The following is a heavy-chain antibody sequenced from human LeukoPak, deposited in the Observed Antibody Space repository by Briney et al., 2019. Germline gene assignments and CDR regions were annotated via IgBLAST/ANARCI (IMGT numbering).Heavy chain of an antibody. D-gene: IGHD6-19*01. CDR1: GGSFSGSS. CDR3: ARDSALAQAVMFDY. Sequence: SETLSLTCAVYGGSFSGSSWHWIRQPPGKGLEWIGEIKHTGTTNYNPSLKSRVTISVDTSKNQFSLKLSSVTAADTAVYYCARDSALAQAVMFDYWGQGTLVTVSS. J-gene: IGHJ4*02. V-gene: IGHV4-34*01. CDR2: IKHTGTT.